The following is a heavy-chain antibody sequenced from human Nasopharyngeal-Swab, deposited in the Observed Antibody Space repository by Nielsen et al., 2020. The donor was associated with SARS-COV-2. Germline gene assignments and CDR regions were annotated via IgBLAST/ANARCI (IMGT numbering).Heavy chain of an antibody. CDR3: ARDDSTAAGTKAFDI. CDR1: GYTFTSYY. Sequence: ASVKVSCKASGYTFTSYYMHWVRQAPGQGLEWMGIINPSGGSTSYAQKFQGRVTMTRDTSTGTVYMELSSLRSEDTAVYYCARDDSTAAGTKAFDIWGQGTMVTVSS. CDR2: INPSGGST. D-gene: IGHD6-13*01. J-gene: IGHJ3*02. V-gene: IGHV1-46*01.